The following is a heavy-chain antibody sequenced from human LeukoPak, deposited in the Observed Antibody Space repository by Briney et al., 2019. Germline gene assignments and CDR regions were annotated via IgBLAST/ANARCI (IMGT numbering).Heavy chain of an antibody. J-gene: IGHJ4*02. Sequence: GGSLRLSCAASGFTFSSYDMHWVRQATGKGLEWVSAIGTAGDTYYPGSVKGRFTTSRENAKNSLYLQMNSLRAGDTAVYYCARGGYSSGWYYFDYWGQGTLVTVSS. V-gene: IGHV3-13*01. CDR3: ARGGYSSGWYYFDY. D-gene: IGHD6-19*01. CDR1: GFTFSSYD. CDR2: IGTAGDT.